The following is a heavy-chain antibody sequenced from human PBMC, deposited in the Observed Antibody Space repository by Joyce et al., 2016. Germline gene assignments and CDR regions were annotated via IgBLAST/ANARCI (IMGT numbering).Heavy chain of an antibody. CDR3: ARGGGYCSGTSCYMGLDF. CDR1: GYTFTSYY. Sequence: QVQLVQSGAEVKKTGASVKVSCKASGYTFTSYYMHWVRQAPGQGLQWMGIVNPTGGSTSHAQKFQGRVSMTRDTSTSTVYMELSSLRAEDTAVYYCARGGGYCSGTSCYMGLDFWGQGTLVTVSS. CDR2: VNPTGGST. J-gene: IGHJ4*02. V-gene: IGHV1-46*01. D-gene: IGHD2-2*02.